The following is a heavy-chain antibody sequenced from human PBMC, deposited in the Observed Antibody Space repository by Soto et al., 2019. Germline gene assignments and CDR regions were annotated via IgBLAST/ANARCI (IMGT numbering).Heavy chain of an antibody. CDR1: GLPFCGSA. Sequence: PGGSLRLSCAASGLPFCGSAMHWVRPASGKGLEWVGRIRSKANSYATAYAASVKGRFTISRDDSKNTAYLQMNSLKTEDTAVYYCTRQIAAAGAFDYWGQGTLVTVSS. CDR2: IRSKANSYAT. J-gene: IGHJ4*02. CDR3: TRQIAAAGAFDY. D-gene: IGHD6-13*01. V-gene: IGHV3-73*01.